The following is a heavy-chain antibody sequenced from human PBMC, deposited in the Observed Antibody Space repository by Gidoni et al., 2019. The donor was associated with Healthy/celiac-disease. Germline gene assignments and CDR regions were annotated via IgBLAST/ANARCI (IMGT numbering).Heavy chain of an antibody. D-gene: IGHD2-15*01. J-gene: IGHJ2*01. Sequence: QVQLVESGGGVVQPGRSLRLSCAASGFTFISYAMPWVRQAPGKGLEWVAVISYDGINKYYADSVKGRFTISRDNSKNTLYLQMNSLRAEDTAVYYCAREMRIRYFDLWGRGTLVTVSS. V-gene: IGHV3-30-3*01. CDR2: ISYDGINK. CDR3: AREMRIRYFDL. CDR1: GFTFISYA.